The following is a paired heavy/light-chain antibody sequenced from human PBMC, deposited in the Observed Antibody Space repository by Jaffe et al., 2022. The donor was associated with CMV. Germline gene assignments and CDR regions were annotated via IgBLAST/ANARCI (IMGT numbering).Heavy chain of an antibody. D-gene: IGHD2-2*01. CDR1: GFTFGDYA. CDR3: TTNIVVVPAAYLTYGSSWYPYYFDY. J-gene: IGHJ4*02. CDR2: IRSKAYGGTT. V-gene: IGHV3-49*04. Sequence: EVQLVESGGGLVQPGRSLRLSCTASGFTFGDYAMSWVRQAPGKGLEWVGFIRSKAYGGTTEYAASVKGRFTISRDDSKSIAYLQMNSLKTEDTAVYYCTTNIVVVPAAYLTYGSSWYPYYFDYWGQGTLVTVSS.
Light chain of an antibody. J-gene: IGKJ2*01. CDR1: QSVLYSSNNKNY. CDR2: WAS. V-gene: IGKV4-1*01. CDR3: QQYYSTPL. Sequence: DIVMTQSPDSLAVSLGERATINCKSSQSVLYSSNNKNYLAWYQQKPGQPPKLLIYWASTRESGVPDRFSGSGSGTDFTLTISSLQAEDVAVYYCQQYYSTPLFGQGTKLEIK.